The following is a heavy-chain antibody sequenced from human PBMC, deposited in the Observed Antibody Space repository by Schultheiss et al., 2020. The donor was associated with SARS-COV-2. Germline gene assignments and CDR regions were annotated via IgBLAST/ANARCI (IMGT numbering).Heavy chain of an antibody. D-gene: IGHD6-19*01. Sequence: SETLSLTCAVYGGSFSGYYWSWIRQPPGKGLEWIGEINHSGSTNYNPSLKSRVTISVDTSKNQFSLKLNSLTAADTAVYYCARSWSVVSGTFTDYWGQGTLVTVSS. V-gene: IGHV4-34*01. CDR3: ARSWSVVSGTFTDY. J-gene: IGHJ4*02. CDR2: INHSGST. CDR1: GGSFSGYY.